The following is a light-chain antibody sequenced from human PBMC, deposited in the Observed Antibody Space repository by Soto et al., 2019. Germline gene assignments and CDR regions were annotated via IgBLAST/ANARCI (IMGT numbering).Light chain of an antibody. V-gene: IGKV1-39*01. CDR3: QQSYITPWT. CDR1: QRISTY. Sequence: DIQMTQSPSSLSASVGDRVTITCRASQRISTYLNWYQQKPGKAPKLLIYDASSLQSGVPSRFSGSGSGTDFTLTISSLQPDDFATYHCQQSYITPWTFGQGTKVEIK. CDR2: DAS. J-gene: IGKJ1*01.